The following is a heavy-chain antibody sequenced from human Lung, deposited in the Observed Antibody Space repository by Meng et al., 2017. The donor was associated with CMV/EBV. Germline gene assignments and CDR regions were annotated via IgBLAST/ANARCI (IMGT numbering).Heavy chain of an antibody. J-gene: IGHJ4*02. V-gene: IGHV4-30-4*08. CDR2: TYYSGST. D-gene: IGHD5-18*01. CDR3: ARALDTAMVTFDY. CDR1: GGSISRGYYY. Sequence: RLTPSPPLPLLVTRSGGSISRGYYYWRWIRQPPGKGLEWIGYTYYSGSTYYNPSLKSRVTISVDTSKNQFSLKLSSVTAADTAVYYCARALDTAMVTFDYWGQGTLVTVSS.